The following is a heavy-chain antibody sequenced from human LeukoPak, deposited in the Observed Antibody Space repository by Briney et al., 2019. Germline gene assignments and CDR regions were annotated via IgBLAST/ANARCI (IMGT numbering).Heavy chain of an antibody. CDR2: IFYSGST. D-gene: IGHD3-9*01. CDR1: GGSIIGADHY. CDR3: ARGYYDVLTNYPKNFDQ. Sequence: PSQTLSLTCTVSGGSIIGADHYWSWIRQPPGKGLEWIGDIFYSGSTYHNPSLKSRLTISVDTSKNQFSLKLSSVTAADTAVYYCARGYYDVLTNYPKNFDQWGQGTLVTVSS. J-gene: IGHJ4*02. V-gene: IGHV4-30-4*01.